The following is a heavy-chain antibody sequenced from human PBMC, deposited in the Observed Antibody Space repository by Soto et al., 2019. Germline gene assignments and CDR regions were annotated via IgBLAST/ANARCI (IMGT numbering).Heavy chain of an antibody. Sequence: SETLSLTCTVSGGSISSYYWSWIRQPPGKGLEWIGSIYYSGSTYYNPSLKSRVTISVDTSKNQFSLKLSSVTAADTAVYYCASIRLANWFDPWGQGTLVTVSS. V-gene: IGHV4-59*05. J-gene: IGHJ5*02. CDR1: GGSISSYY. CDR3: ASIRLANWFDP. CDR2: IYYSGST. D-gene: IGHD1-20*01.